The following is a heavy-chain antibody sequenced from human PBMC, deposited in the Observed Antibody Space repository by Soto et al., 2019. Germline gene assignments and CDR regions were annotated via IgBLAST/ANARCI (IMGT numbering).Heavy chain of an antibody. J-gene: IGHJ3*02. CDR1: GGSISSGGYY. CDR2: IYYSGST. D-gene: IGHD4-17*01. Sequence: QVQLQESGPGLVKPSQTLSLTCTVSGGSISSGGYYWSWIRQHPGKGLEWIGYIYYSGSTYYNPSLKSRVTISVDTSKNQFSLKLRSVTAADTAVYYCASVTTVTTSDAFDIWGQGTMVTVSS. V-gene: IGHV4-31*03. CDR3: ASVTTVTTSDAFDI.